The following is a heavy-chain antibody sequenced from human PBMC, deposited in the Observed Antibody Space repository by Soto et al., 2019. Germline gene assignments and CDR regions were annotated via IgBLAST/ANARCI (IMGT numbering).Heavy chain of an antibody. CDR2: ISYDGSNK. D-gene: IGHD3-22*01. Sequence: QVQLVESGGGVVQSGRSLRLSCAASGFTFSSYAMHWVRQAPGKGLEWVAVISYDGSNKYYADSVKGRFTISRDNSKNTLYLQMNSLRAEDTAVYYCARERYYDSSGYAYGMDVWGQGTTVTVSS. CDR1: GFTFSSYA. CDR3: ARERYYDSSGYAYGMDV. V-gene: IGHV3-30-3*01. J-gene: IGHJ6*02.